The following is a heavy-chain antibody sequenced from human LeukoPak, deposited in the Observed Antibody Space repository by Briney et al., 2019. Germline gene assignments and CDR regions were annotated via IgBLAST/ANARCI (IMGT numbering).Heavy chain of an antibody. CDR1: GYTFAGYY. J-gene: IGHJ4*02. V-gene: IGHV1-2*02. CDR3: ARGREPVYFFDY. CDR2: ISPNSGDT. D-gene: IGHD1-26*01. Sequence: ASVKVSCKASGYTFAGYYMHWVRQAPGQGPEWMGWISPNSGDTNYAQKFQGRVTMTRGSSITTAYMELSRLRSDDTAMYYCARGREPVYFFDYWGQGTLVTVSS.